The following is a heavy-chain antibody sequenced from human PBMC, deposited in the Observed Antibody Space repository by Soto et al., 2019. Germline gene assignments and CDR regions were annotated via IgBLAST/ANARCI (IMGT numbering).Heavy chain of an antibody. J-gene: IGHJ6*02. Sequence: PGGSLRLSCAASGFTFSDYYMSWIRQAPGKGLEWVSYISSSGSTIYYADSVKGRFTISRDNAKNSLYLQMNSLRAEDTAVYYCARDSLYSSSSYYYYGMDVWGQGTTVTVSS. CDR1: GFTFSDYY. CDR3: ARDSLYSSSSYYYYGMDV. D-gene: IGHD6-13*01. V-gene: IGHV3-11*01. CDR2: ISSSGSTI.